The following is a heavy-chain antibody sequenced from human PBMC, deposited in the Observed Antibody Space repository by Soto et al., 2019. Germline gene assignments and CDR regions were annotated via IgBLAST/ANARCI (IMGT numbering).Heavy chain of an antibody. D-gene: IGHD3-10*01. J-gene: IGHJ6*03. CDR2: INHSGST. Sequence: QVQLQQWGAGLLKPSETLSLTCAVYGGSFSGYYWSWIRQPPGKGLEWIGEINHSGSTNYNPSLKSRVTISVDTSKNQFSLKLSSVTAADTAVYYCARSLGWFGEEGYYYYYMDVWGKGTTVTVSS. V-gene: IGHV4-34*01. CDR1: GGSFSGYY. CDR3: ARSLGWFGEEGYYYYYMDV.